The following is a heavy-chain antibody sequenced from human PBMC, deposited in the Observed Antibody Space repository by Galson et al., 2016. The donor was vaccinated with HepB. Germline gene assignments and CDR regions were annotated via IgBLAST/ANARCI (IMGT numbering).Heavy chain of an antibody. Sequence: SLRLSCATSGFTFSYYWMSWVRQAPGKGLEWVANINEEGTAKYYVGSMEGRFTVSRDSAKKTLYLQMNSLQAEDTAVYYCARAADAGTVDNWGQGTLVIVSS. CDR2: INEEGTAK. CDR1: GFTFSYYW. J-gene: IGHJ4*02. CDR3: ARAADAGTVDN. V-gene: IGHV3-7*04. D-gene: IGHD1-1*01.